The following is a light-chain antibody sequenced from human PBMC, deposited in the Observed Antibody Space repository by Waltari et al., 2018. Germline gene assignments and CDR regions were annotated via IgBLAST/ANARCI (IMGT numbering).Light chain of an antibody. Sequence: QSALTQPASVSGSPGQSITISFTWASSDVGRYNLVSWYQQHPGKAPKLIIYEATKRPSGVSDRFSGSKSGYTASLTISGLQADDEADYYCCSYTSSSTPRLFGGGTKLTVL. J-gene: IGLJ3*02. CDR1: SSDVGRYNL. CDR3: CSYTSSSTPRL. CDR2: EAT. V-gene: IGLV2-14*02.